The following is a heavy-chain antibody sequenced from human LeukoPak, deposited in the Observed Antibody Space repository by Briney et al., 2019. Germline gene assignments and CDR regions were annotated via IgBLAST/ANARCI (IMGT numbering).Heavy chain of an antibody. D-gene: IGHD3-22*01. V-gene: IGHV3-74*01. J-gene: IGHJ1*01. CDR2: IKSDGST. CDR1: GFTFSSYW. CDR3: ARAPSEIGGYYPEYVRH. Sequence: GGSLRLSCAASGFTFSSYWIHWVRQAPGKGLVWVSRIKSDGSTNYADSVKGRFTISRDNAKNTVSLQMNSLRAEDTGVYYCARAPSEIGGYYPEYVRHWGQGTLVTVSS.